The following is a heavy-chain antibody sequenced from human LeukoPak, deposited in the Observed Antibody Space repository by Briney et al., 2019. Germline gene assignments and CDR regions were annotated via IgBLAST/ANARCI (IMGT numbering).Heavy chain of an antibody. D-gene: IGHD3-22*01. J-gene: IGHJ3*02. Sequence: GGSLRLSCIASGFTFSNFAMSWARQAPGKGLEWVSSVSGTGTSTNYADSVKGRFTISRDNSKNTLYLQMNSLRAEDTAVYYCAKDDGDYYYDSSGYLFSAFDIWGQGTMVTVS. V-gene: IGHV3-23*01. CDR1: GFTFSNFA. CDR2: VSGTGTST. CDR3: AKDDGDYYYDSSGYLFSAFDI.